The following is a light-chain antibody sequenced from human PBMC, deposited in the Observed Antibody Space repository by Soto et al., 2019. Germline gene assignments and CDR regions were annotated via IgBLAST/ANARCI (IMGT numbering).Light chain of an antibody. CDR3: QQYGSSALT. V-gene: IGKV3-20*01. J-gene: IGKJ4*01. Sequence: IVLTQSPYTLSLSPGERATLSCRASQSVSTNSLAWYQQKPGQAPRPLIYGASSRATGTPDRFSGSGSGTDFTLTISRLEPEDFAVYYCQQYGSSALTFGGGTKVDNK. CDR1: QSVSTNS. CDR2: GAS.